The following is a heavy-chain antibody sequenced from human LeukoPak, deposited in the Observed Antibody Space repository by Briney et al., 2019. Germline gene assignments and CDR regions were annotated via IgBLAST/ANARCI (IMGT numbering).Heavy chain of an antibody. CDR2: ISSDGGST. CDR1: GFAFSTYA. CDR3: ARGRGLKSYYFYMDV. Sequence: GGSLRLSCAASGFAFSTYAMHWVRQGPGKGLEYVSVISSDGGSTYYANSVKGRFTISRDNSKNTLYLQKVSLRAEDMAVYYCARGRGLKSYYFYMDVWSKGTTVTVSS. V-gene: IGHV3-64*01. J-gene: IGHJ6*03. D-gene: IGHD5-24*01.